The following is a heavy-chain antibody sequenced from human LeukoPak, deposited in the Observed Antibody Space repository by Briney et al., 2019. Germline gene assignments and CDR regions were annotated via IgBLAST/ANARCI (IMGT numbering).Heavy chain of an antibody. Sequence: GGSLGLSCAASGFTFDDYTMHWVRQAPGKGLEWVSLISWDGGSTYYADSVRGRFTISRDNNKNSLYLQMNSLRTEDTALYYCARAGYDFWSGYFFDYWGQGTLVTVSS. CDR2: ISWDGGST. CDR1: GFTFDDYT. CDR3: ARAGYDFWSGYFFDY. D-gene: IGHD3-3*01. V-gene: IGHV3-43*01. J-gene: IGHJ4*02.